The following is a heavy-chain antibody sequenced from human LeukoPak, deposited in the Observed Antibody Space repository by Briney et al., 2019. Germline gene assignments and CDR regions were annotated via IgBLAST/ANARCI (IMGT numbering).Heavy chain of an antibody. D-gene: IGHD3-22*01. J-gene: IGHJ3*02. Sequence: SETLSLTCSVSGGSISNYYWGWIRQPPGKGLEWIGSIYYSGSTYYNPSLKSRVTISVDTSKNQFSLKLSSVTAADTAVYYCARDNYDSSASDAFDIWGQGTMVTVSS. CDR3: ARDNYDSSASDAFDI. CDR1: GGSISNYY. V-gene: IGHV4-39*07. CDR2: IYYSGST.